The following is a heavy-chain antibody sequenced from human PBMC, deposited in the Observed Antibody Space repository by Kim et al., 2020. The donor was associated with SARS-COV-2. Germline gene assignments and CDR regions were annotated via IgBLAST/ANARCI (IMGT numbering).Heavy chain of an antibody. CDR1: GYTFTGYY. D-gene: IGHD6-13*01. Sequence: ASVKVSCKASGYTFTGYYMHWVRQAPGQGLEWMGRINPNSGGTNYAQKFQGRVTMTRDTSISTAYMELSRLRSDDTVVYYCAREPTTIATRGCMDVWGQGTTVTVSS. J-gene: IGHJ6*02. CDR3: AREPTTIATRGCMDV. CDR2: INPNSGGT. V-gene: IGHV1-2*05.